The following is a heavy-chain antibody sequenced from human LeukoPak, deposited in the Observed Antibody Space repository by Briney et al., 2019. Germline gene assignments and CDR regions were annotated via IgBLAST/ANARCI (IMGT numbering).Heavy chain of an antibody. V-gene: IGHV3-7*01. CDR1: GFTLSSYW. Sequence: GGSLRLSCAASGFTLSSYWMSWVRQAPGKGREWVANINQEGSEKYYVDSVKGRFTISRDNAKHPLYLQMTSLRAEDTAVYYCARESDSGYVWDYWGQGTLVTVSS. J-gene: IGHJ4*02. CDR3: ARESDSGYVWDY. CDR2: INQEGSEK. D-gene: IGHD5-12*01.